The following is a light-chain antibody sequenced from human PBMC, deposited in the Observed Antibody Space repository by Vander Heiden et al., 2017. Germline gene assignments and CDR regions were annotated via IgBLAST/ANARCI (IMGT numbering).Light chain of an antibody. CDR3: QQYSDTRT. Sequence: VMTQSPDSLAVSLGERATINCKSSQSILHSSDNKDYLAWYQQKPGQPPKLLISWASTREYGVPDRFSGSGSGTDFTLTISSLQAEDVAVYYCQQYSDTRTFGQGTKVEIK. J-gene: IGKJ1*01. CDR1: QSILHSSDNKDY. V-gene: IGKV4-1*01. CDR2: WAS.